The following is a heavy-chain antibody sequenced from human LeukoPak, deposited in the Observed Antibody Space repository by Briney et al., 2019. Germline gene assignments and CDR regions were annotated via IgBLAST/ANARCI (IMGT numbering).Heavy chain of an antibody. D-gene: IGHD3-22*01. V-gene: IGHV3-53*01. CDR1: GFTFSSYA. J-gene: IGHJ3*02. CDR3: ARDAYYYDSSGYRDDAFDI. CDR2: IYSGGST. Sequence: PGGSLRLSCAASGFTFSSYAMSWVRQAPGKGLEWVSVIYSGGSTYYADSVKGRFTISRDNSKNTLYLQMNSLRAEDTAVYYCARDAYYYDSSGYRDDAFDIWGQGTMVTVSS.